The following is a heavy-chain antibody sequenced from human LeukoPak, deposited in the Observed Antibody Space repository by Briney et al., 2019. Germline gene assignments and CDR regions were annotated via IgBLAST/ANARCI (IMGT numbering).Heavy chain of an antibody. D-gene: IGHD3-10*01. CDR3: ARDAITMVRGVISP. CDR2: IKQDGSEK. J-gene: IGHJ5*02. Sequence: GGSLRLSCAASRFTFSSYWMSWVRQAPGKGLEWVANIKQDGSEKYYVDSVKGRFTISRDNAKNSLYLQMNSLRAEDTAVYYCARDAITMVRGVISPWGQGTLVTVSS. V-gene: IGHV3-7*01. CDR1: RFTFSSYW.